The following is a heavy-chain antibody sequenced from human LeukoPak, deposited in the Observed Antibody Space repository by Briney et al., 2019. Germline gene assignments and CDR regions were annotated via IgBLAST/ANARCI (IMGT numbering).Heavy chain of an antibody. D-gene: IGHD6-13*01. Sequence: GGSLRLSCAASVFTLSSYAMSWVRQAPGKGLEWVSAIIGSGSSTYYADSVKGGFTISRDNSKNTLFLQMNSLSAEDTAVYYCAKDRAQQLVLDFWGQGTLVTVSS. CDR3: AKDRAQQLVLDF. V-gene: IGHV3-23*01. CDR2: IIGSGSST. J-gene: IGHJ4*02. CDR1: VFTLSSYA.